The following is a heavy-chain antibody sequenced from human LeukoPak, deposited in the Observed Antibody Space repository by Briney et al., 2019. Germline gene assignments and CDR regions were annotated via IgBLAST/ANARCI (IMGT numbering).Heavy chain of an antibody. D-gene: IGHD6-13*01. J-gene: IGHJ4*02. CDR1: GFTFCDYA. CDR2: VDGGGGGT. V-gene: IGHV3-23*01. Sequence: GGSLRLSCTASGFTFCDYAMSWFRQAPGRGLEWVSSVDGGGGGTYYADSVKGRFTISRDNSKDTLYLQMNGLRAEDTAVYFCAKQSAGSAAWYSLHYDFWGQGTLVTVSS. CDR3: AKQSAGSAAWYSLHYDF.